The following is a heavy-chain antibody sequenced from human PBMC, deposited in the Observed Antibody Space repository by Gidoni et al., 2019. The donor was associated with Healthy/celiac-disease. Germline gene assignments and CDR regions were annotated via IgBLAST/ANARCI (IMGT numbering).Heavy chain of an antibody. CDR2: IYWDDDK. D-gene: IGHD1-26*01. CDR3: AHRRDSGSYSDDWFDP. V-gene: IGHV2-5*02. Sequence: QITLKESGPTLVKPTQTRTLTCTFSGFSLSTSGVGVGWIRQPPGKALEWLALIYWDDDKRYSPSLKSRLTITKDTSKNQVVLTMTNMDPVDTATYYCAHRRDSGSYSDDWFDPWGQGTLVTVSS. J-gene: IGHJ5*02. CDR1: GFSLSTSGVG.